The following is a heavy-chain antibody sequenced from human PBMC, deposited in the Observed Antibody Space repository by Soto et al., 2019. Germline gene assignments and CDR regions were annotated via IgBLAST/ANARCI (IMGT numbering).Heavy chain of an antibody. J-gene: IGHJ6*02. V-gene: IGHV3-23*01. Sequence: GGSLRLSCVASGFTFRVYAMSWVRQAPGKGLEWVSGISGSGGSTYYADSVKGRFTISRDNSKNTLYLQMNSLRAEDTAVYYCARDFWDSSSWYSSYYYGMDVWGQGTTVTVSS. CDR3: ARDFWDSSSWYSSYYYGMDV. CDR2: ISGSGGST. CDR1: GFTFRVYA. D-gene: IGHD6-13*01.